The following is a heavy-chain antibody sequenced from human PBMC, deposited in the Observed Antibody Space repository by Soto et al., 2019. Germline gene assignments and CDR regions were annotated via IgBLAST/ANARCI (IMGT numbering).Heavy chain of an antibody. CDR1: GFTFSSCA. J-gene: IGHJ4*02. CDR2: ISGSGGST. CDR3: AKRTSWAEDFDY. V-gene: IGHV3-23*01. D-gene: IGHD2-2*01. Sequence: GSLRLSCAASGFTFSSCAMSWVRQAPGKGLEWVSAISGSGGSTYYADSVKGRFTISRDNSKNTLYLQMNSLRAEDTAVYYCAKRTSWAEDFDYWGQGTLVTVSS.